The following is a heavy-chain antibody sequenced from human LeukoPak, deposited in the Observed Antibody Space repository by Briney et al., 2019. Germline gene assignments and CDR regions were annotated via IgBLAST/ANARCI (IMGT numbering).Heavy chain of an antibody. D-gene: IGHD6-19*01. CDR3: ATEQWLVRTPPSGY. Sequence: GRSLRLSCAASGFTFSSYGMHWVRQAPGKGLEWVAVISYDGSNKYYADSVKGRFTISRDNSKITLYLQMNCLRAEDTAVYYCATEQWLVRTPPSGYWGQETLVTVSA. CDR1: GFTFSSYG. J-gene: IGHJ4*02. V-gene: IGHV3-30*03. CDR2: ISYDGSNK.